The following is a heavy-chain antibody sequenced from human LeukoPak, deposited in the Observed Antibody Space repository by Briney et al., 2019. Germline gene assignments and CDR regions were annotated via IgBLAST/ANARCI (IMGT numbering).Heavy chain of an antibody. V-gene: IGHV3-23*01. CDR3: AKTLGYDSSGYYTGGPDY. J-gene: IGHJ4*02. D-gene: IGHD3-22*01. CDR2: ISGSGGST. CDR1: GFTFSSYA. Sequence: GGSLRFSCAASGFTFSSYAKSWVRQAPGKGLEWVSAISGSGGSTYYADSVKGRFTISRDNSKNTLYLQMNSLRAEDTAVYYCAKTLGYDSSGYYTGGPDYWGQGTLVTVSS.